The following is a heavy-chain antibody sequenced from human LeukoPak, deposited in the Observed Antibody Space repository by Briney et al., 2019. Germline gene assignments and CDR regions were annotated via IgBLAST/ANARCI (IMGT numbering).Heavy chain of an antibody. V-gene: IGHV4-4*02. J-gene: IGHJ6*02. CDR2: IYYSGST. D-gene: IGHD3-10*01. Sequence: SETLSLTCAVSGGSISSSNWWSWVRQPPGKGLEWIGYIYYSGSTYYNPSLKSRVTISVDTSKNQFSLKLSSVTAADTAVYYCARERGSGSYYPQYYYYGMDVWGQGTTVTVSS. CDR1: GGSISSSNW. CDR3: ARERGSGSYYPQYYYYGMDV.